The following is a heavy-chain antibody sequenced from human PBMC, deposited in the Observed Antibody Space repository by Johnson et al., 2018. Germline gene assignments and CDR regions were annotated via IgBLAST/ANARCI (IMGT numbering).Heavy chain of an antibody. V-gene: IGHV3-21*01. Sequence: EVQLVESGGGLVKPGGSLRLSCAASGFTFSTYLMNWVRQAPGKGLEWVSSISTSGGYIHYADSVKGRFTISRDNSKNSLFLQMNSLRAEDTAVYYCAREYYYDNKGSAFDIWGQGTMVTVSS. J-gene: IGHJ3*02. CDR2: ISTSGGYI. CDR3: AREYYYDNKGSAFDI. D-gene: IGHD3-22*01. CDR1: GFTFSTYL.